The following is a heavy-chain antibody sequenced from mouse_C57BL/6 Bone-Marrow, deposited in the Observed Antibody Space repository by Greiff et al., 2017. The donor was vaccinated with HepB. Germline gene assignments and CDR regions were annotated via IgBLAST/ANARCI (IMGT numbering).Heavy chain of an antibody. CDR2: INPNYGTT. J-gene: IGHJ2*01. Sequence: EVQGVESGPELVKPGASVKISCKASGYSFTDYNMNWVKQSNGKSLEWIGVINPNYGTTSYNQKFKGKATLTVDQSSSTAYMQLNSLTSEDSAVYYCAREGYYGSSYVDYFDYWGQGTTLTVSS. D-gene: IGHD1-1*01. CDR1: GYSFTDYN. V-gene: IGHV1-39*01. CDR3: AREGYYGSSYVDYFDY.